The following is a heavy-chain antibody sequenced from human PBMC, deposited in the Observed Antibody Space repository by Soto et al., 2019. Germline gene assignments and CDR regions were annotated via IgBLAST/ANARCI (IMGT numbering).Heavy chain of an antibody. CDR2: ISYDGSNK. CDR1: GFTFSSYA. CDR3: AREGVPKGMDV. Sequence: GGSLRLSCAASGFTFSSYAMHWVRQAPGKGLEWVAVISYDGSNKYYADSVKGRFTISRDNSKNTLYLQMNSLRAEDTAVYYCAREGVPKGMDVWGQGTTVTVSS. J-gene: IGHJ6*02. D-gene: IGHD3-16*01. V-gene: IGHV3-30-3*01.